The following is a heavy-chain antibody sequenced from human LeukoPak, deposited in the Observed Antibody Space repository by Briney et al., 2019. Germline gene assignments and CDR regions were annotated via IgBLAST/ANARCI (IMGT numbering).Heavy chain of an antibody. CDR3: AKRGVVIRVILVGFHKEAYYFDS. J-gene: IGHJ4*02. V-gene: IGHV3-23*01. CDR1: GITLINYG. CDR2: ISDSGGST. D-gene: IGHD3-22*01. Sequence: PGGSLRLSCAVSGITLINYGMSRVRQAPAKGGEWVAGISDSGGSTNYADSVKGRFTISRNNPKNTLYLQMNSLRAEDTAVYFCAKRGVVIRVILVGFHKEAYYFDSWGQGALVAVSS.